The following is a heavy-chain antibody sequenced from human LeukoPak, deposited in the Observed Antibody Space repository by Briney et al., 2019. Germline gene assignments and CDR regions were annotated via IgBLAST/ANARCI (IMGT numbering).Heavy chain of an antibody. J-gene: IGHJ3*01. D-gene: IGHD5-24*01. Sequence: GGSLRLSCAASGFTVSSNYMSWVRQAPGKGLEGGSAISGSASSTYHADSVKGRFTISRDNSKNTLYLQMNSLRADDTAVYYCAMKAVPRPRLHDAFDFWGQGTVVSVSS. V-gene: IGHV3-23*01. CDR2: ISGSASST. CDR3: AMKAVPRPRLHDAFDF. CDR1: GFTVSSNY.